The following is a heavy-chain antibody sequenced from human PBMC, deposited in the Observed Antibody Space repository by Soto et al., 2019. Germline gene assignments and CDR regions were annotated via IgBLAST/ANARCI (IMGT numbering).Heavy chain of an antibody. J-gene: IGHJ5*02. V-gene: IGHV1-3*01. CDR3: ARGISGFDP. Sequence: QVQLVQSGAEVKKPGASVILSCTASGYTFTSYAMHWLRQAPGQRLEWMGWINAGNANTKYSQKSQGRVTITRDTSPTTAYMELSSLRSEDTSVYYCARGISGFDPWGQGTLVTVSS. CDR2: INAGNANT. CDR1: GYTFTSYA. D-gene: IGHD6-25*01.